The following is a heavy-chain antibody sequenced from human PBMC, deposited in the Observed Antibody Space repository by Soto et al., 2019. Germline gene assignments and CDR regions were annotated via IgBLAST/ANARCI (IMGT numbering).Heavy chain of an antibody. Sequence: QVQLQESGPGLVKPSETLSLTCTVSGGSISSYYWSWIRQPPGKGLEWIGYIYYSGSTNYNPSLKSRVTISVDTSKNQFPLKLSSVTAADTALYYCARRYSGTEDDNWFDPWGQGTLVTVSS. J-gene: IGHJ5*02. CDR2: IYYSGST. CDR1: GGSISSYY. CDR3: ARRYSGTEDDNWFDP. V-gene: IGHV4-59*08. D-gene: IGHD1-26*01.